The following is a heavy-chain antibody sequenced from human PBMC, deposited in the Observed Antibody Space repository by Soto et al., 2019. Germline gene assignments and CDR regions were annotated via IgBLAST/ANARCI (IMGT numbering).Heavy chain of an antibody. CDR2: IWYDGSNK. D-gene: IGHD2-21*02. Sequence: GGSLRLSCAASGFTFSSYGMHWVRQAPGKGLEWVAVIWYDGSNKYYADSVKGRFTISRDNSKNTLYLQMNSLRAEDTAVYYYAKDKRAVVVTAPFDYWGQGTLVTVSS. CDR1: GFTFSSYG. CDR3: AKDKRAVVVTAPFDY. V-gene: IGHV3-30*02. J-gene: IGHJ4*02.